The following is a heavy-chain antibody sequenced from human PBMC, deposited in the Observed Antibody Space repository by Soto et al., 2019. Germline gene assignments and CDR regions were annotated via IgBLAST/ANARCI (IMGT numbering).Heavy chain of an antibody. CDR3: ARDPGPYGDYSY. Sequence: AEKVSGKASGYTLTCLYMPWVRQAPGQGLEWMGWINPNNGGTNYVQKFQDRVTMTRDTSLTTAYMEFSGLRSDDTAVYYCARDPGPYGDYSYWGQGTMVTVSS. CDR2: INPNNGGT. CDR1: GYTLTCLY. J-gene: IGHJ4*02. V-gene: IGHV1-2*02. D-gene: IGHD4-17*01.